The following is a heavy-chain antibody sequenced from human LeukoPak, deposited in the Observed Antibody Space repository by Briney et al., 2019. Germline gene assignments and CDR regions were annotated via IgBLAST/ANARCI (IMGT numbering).Heavy chain of an antibody. J-gene: IGHJ3*02. CDR1: GGSFSGYY. CDR3: ARGGYCSSTSCPPDAFDI. CDR2: INHSGST. V-gene: IGHV4-34*01. D-gene: IGHD2-2*01. Sequence: SETLSLTCAVYGGSFSGYYWSWIRQPPGNGLEWIGEINHSGSTNYNPSLKSRVTISVDTSKNQFSLKLSSVTAADTAVYYCARGGYCSSTSCPPDAFDIWGQGTMVTVSS.